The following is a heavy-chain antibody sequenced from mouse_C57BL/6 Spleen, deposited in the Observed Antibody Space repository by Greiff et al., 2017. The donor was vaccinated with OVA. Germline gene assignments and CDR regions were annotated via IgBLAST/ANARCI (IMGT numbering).Heavy chain of an antibody. CDR1: GFTFSDYY. CDR3: ARKGYYYGSNLYWYFDV. D-gene: IGHD1-1*01. Sequence: EVKLMESGGGLVQPGGSLKLSCAASGFTFSDYYMYWVRQTPEKRLEWVAYISNGGGSTYYPDTVKGRFTISRDNAKNTLYLQMSRLKSEDTAMYYCARKGYYYGSNLYWYFDVWGTGTTVTVSS. J-gene: IGHJ1*03. V-gene: IGHV5-12*01. CDR2: ISNGGGST.